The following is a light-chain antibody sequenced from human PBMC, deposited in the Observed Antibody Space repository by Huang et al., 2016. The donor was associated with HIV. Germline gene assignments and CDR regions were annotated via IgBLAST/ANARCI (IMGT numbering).Light chain of an antibody. CDR3: MQALQTPGT. Sequence: EIVVTQSPLSLAVTPGEPASISCRSSQSLLHGNGYNYLDWYLQRPGQSPQLLIYVGSNRASGVPDRVSGSESGTDFTLRISRVEAEDVGVYYCMQALQTPGTFGQGTKLQIK. CDR1: QSLLHGNGYNY. V-gene: IGKV2-28*01. CDR2: VGS. J-gene: IGKJ2*02.